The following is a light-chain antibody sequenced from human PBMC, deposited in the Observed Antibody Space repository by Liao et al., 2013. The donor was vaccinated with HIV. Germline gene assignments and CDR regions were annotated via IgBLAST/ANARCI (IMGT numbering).Light chain of an antibody. V-gene: IGLV3-1*01. CDR3: QAWDSGAEVL. Sequence: SYEVTQPPSVSVSPGQTASITCSGDKLGDKYACWYQQRPGQSPVLVIYQDSKRPSGIPERFSGSYSGNTATLTITGTQTMDESDYFCQAWDSGAEVLFGGGTKLTVL. CDR2: QDS. J-gene: IGLJ2*01. CDR1: KLGDKY.